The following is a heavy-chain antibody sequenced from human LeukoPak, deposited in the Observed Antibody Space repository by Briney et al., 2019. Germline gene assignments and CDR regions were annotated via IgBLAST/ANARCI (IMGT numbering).Heavy chain of an antibody. J-gene: IGHJ6*02. CDR2: ISGSGGST. V-gene: IGHV3-23*01. CDR1: GFTFSSYA. Sequence: GGSLRLSCAASGFTFSSYAMSWVRQASGKGLEWVSAISGSGGSTYYADSVKGRFTISRHNSRNTLYLQMSSLRAEDTAVYYCARDRHLSSSDYYYGMDVWGQGTTVTVSS. CDR3: ARDRHLSSSDYYYGMDV. D-gene: IGHD6-6*01.